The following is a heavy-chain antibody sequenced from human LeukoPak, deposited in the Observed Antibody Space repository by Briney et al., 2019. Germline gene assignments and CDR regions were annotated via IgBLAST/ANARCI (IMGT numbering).Heavy chain of an antibody. J-gene: IGHJ3*02. V-gene: IGHV1-69*06. Sequence: ASVKVSCKASGGTFSSYAISWVRQAPGQGLEWMGGIIPIFGTANYAQKFQGRVTITADKSTSTAYVELSSLRSEDTAVYYCARDRYYGSGSPEGFDAFDIWGQGTMVTVSS. CDR3: ARDRYYGSGSPEGFDAFDI. CDR2: IIPIFGTA. CDR1: GGTFSSYA. D-gene: IGHD3-10*01.